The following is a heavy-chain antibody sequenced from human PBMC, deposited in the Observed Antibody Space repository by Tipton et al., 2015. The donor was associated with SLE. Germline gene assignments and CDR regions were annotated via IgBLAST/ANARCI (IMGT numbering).Heavy chain of an antibody. V-gene: IGHV3-49*03. D-gene: IGHD2/OR15-2a*01. Sequence: QLVQSGGGLVQPGRSLRLSCTTSGFTFGDYAVSWFRQAPGKGLEWVGFVRNPAYGGTTEYAASVKGRFTISRDDSKSIAYLQMNSLKTEDTAVYYCSRRIDFRSDYWGQGILVTVSS. J-gene: IGHJ4*02. CDR2: VRNPAYGGTT. CDR1: GFTFGDYA. CDR3: SRRIDFRSDY.